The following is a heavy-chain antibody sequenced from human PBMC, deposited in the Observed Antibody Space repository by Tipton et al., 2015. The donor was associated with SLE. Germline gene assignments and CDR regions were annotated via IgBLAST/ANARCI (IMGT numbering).Heavy chain of an antibody. CDR3: TGTYCGGDCYPGYFQH. CDR2: IRSKANSYAT. CDR1: GFTFSGSA. V-gene: IGHV3-73*01. D-gene: IGHD2-21*01. Sequence: SLRLSCAASGFTFSGSAMHWVRQASGKGLGWVGRIRSKANSYATAYAASVKGRFTISRDDSKNTAYLQMNSLTTEDTAVYYCTGTYCGGDCYPGYFQHWGQGTLVTVSS. J-gene: IGHJ1*01.